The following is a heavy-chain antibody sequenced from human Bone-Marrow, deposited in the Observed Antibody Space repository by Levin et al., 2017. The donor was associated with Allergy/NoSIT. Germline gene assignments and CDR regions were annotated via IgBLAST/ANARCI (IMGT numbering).Heavy chain of an antibody. CDR2: IYYIGTT. CDR1: GGSISRSPYY. Sequence: GSLRLSCTVSGGSISRSPYYWVWIRQPPGKGLEWIGSIYYIGTTHYNPSLKTRVTISVDTSKNQFSLKLTSVTAADTAVYYGASDGTPQSWDYWGQGSLVRVSS. CDR3: ASDGTPQSWDY. V-gene: IGHV4-39*07. D-gene: IGHD1-1*01. J-gene: IGHJ4*02.